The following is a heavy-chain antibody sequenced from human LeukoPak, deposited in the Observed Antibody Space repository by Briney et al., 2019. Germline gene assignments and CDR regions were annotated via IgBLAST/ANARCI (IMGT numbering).Heavy chain of an antibody. Sequence: SETLSLTCAVYGGSFSGYYWSWIRQPPGKGLEWIGEINHSGSTNYNPSLKSRVTISVDTSKNQFSLKLSSVTAADTAVYYCARELGEGVVTPWFDPWGQGTLVTVSS. CDR1: GGSFSGYY. D-gene: IGHD3-3*01. CDR2: INHSGST. J-gene: IGHJ5*02. V-gene: IGHV4-34*01. CDR3: ARELGEGVVTPWFDP.